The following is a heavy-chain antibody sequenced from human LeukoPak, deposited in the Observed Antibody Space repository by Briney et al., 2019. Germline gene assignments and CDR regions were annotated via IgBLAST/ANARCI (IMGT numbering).Heavy chain of an antibody. CDR2: IYYSGST. D-gene: IGHD5-12*01. Sequence: SETLSLTCTVSGGSISSYYWSWSRPPPGKGLESIGYIYYSGSTNYNPSLKSRVTISVDTSKNQFSLKLNSVTAADTAVYYCARVSGYDWESFYDYWGQGTLVTVSS. CDR1: GGSISSYY. CDR3: ARVSGYDWESFYDY. J-gene: IGHJ4*02. V-gene: IGHV4-59*01.